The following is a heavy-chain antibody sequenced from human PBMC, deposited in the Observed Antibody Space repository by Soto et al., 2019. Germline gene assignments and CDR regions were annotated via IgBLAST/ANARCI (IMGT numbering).Heavy chain of an antibody. CDR2: IIPIFGTA. V-gene: IGHV1-69*12. D-gene: IGHD6-13*01. J-gene: IGHJ4*02. CDR1: GGTFSSYA. CDR3: ARDQGYSSSWYSRYFDY. Sequence: QVQLVQSGAEVKKPGSSVKVSCKASGGTFSSYAISWVRQAPGQGLEWMGGIIPIFGTANYAQKFQGRVTITADESTSTADMELSSLRSEDTAVYYCARDQGYSSSWYSRYFDYWGQGTLVTVSS.